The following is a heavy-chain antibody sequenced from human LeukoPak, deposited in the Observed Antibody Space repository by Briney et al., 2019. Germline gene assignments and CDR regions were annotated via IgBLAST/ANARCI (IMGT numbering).Heavy chain of an antibody. D-gene: IGHD6-19*01. CDR3: ARVPLYSSGWNYFEY. CDR2: IWYDGSNK. J-gene: IGHJ4*02. CDR1: GFTFSNYA. V-gene: IGHV3-33*01. Sequence: GGSLRPSCAASGFTFSNYAMHWVRQAPGKGLEWVAVIWYDGSNKYTISRDNSKNTLYLQMNSLRAEDTAVYYCARVPLYSSGWNYFEYWGQGTLVTVSS.